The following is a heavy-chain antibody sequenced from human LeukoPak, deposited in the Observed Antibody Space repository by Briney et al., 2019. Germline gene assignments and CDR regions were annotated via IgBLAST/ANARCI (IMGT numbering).Heavy chain of an antibody. J-gene: IGHJ6*03. CDR1: AFIFSSYG. V-gene: IGHV3-30*19. CDR3: ARPPMATIHYYYYYMDV. D-gene: IGHD5-24*01. Sequence: GGSLRLSCAASAFIFSSYGMRWVRQAPGKGLEWVAVISYDGSNKYYADSVKGRFTISRDNSKNTLYLQMNSLRAEDTAVYYCARPPMATIHYYYYYMDVWGKGTTVTVSS. CDR2: ISYDGSNK.